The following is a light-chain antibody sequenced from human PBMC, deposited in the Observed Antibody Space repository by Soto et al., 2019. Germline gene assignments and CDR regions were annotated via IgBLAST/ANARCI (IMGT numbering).Light chain of an antibody. CDR3: QHFQDYCA. CDR1: QSISGW. Sequence: DIQMTQSPSTLFASIGDRVTITCRASQSISGWLAWYQQKPGKAPKLLISDVSSLESGVPSRFSGSGFGTEFTLTISSLQPDDFAFYYCQHFQDYCAFGRVTKVEVK. CDR2: DVS. J-gene: IGKJ1*01. V-gene: IGKV1-5*01.